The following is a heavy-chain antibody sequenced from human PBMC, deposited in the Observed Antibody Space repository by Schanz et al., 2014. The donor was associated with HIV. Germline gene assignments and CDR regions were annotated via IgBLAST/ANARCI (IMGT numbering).Heavy chain of an antibody. CDR1: GYTFTKYY. D-gene: IGHD2-21*01. Sequence: QVHLVQSGGEVKKPGASVRVSCKASGYTFTKYYINWVRQAPGQGLEWMGLISPYTGYTNYAQKFQGRVTMTTDTSTSTAYMELRSLKPDDTAMYYCARGFHFKTRDFDFDKWGRGTLVTVSS. CDR2: ISPYTGYT. V-gene: IGHV1-18*01. J-gene: IGHJ4*02. CDR3: ARGFHFKTRDFDFDK.